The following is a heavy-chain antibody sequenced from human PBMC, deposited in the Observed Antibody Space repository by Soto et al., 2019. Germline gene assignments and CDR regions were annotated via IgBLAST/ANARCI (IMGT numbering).Heavy chain of an antibody. CDR3: ARAPTVVTKVNWYFDL. CDR1: GFTFSSYA. Sequence: QVQLVESGGGVVQPGRSLRLSCAASGFTFSSYAMHWVRQAPGKGLEWVAVISYDGSNKYYADFVKGRFTISRDNSKNTLYLQMNSLRAEDTAVYYCARAPTVVTKVNWYFDLWGRGTLVTVSS. J-gene: IGHJ2*01. CDR2: ISYDGSNK. V-gene: IGHV3-30-3*01. D-gene: IGHD2-21*02.